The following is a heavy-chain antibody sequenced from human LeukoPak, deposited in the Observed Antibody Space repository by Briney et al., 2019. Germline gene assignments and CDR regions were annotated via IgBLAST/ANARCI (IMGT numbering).Heavy chain of an antibody. Sequence: PGGSLRLSCAASGFTFSSYAMSWVRQAPGKGLEWVSTISGSGGSTYYADSVKGRFTTSRDNSKNTLFLEMNSLRAEDTAVYYCATDSGTYYKAFDYWGQGTLVTVSS. CDR1: GFTFSSYA. J-gene: IGHJ4*02. CDR3: ATDSGTYYKAFDY. CDR2: ISGSGGST. V-gene: IGHV3-23*01. D-gene: IGHD1-26*01.